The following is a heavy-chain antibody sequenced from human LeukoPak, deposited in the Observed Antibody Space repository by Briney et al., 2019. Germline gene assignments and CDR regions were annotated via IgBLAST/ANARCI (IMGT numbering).Heavy chain of an antibody. D-gene: IGHD3-22*01. CDR2: ISYDGSNK. Sequence: GGSLRLSCAASGFTFSSYGMHWVRQAPGKGLEWVAVISYDGSNKYYADSVKGRFTISRDNSKNTLYLQMNSLRAEDTAVYYCARPSSMIAPFDYWGQGTLVTVSS. CDR1: GFTFSSYG. CDR3: ARPSSMIAPFDY. V-gene: IGHV3-30*03. J-gene: IGHJ4*02.